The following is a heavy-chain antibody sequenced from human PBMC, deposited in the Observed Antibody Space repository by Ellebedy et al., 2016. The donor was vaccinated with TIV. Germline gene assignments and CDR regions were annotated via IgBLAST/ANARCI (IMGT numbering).Heavy chain of an antibody. V-gene: IGHV6-1*01. CDR1: GDSVSTDLG. D-gene: IGHD3-10*01. Sequence: SQTLSLTCVISGDSVSTDLGWIWLRQSPSRGLEWLGRTYYRSKWNNDYAVSLKSRITINPDTSKNLFSLQLNSVTPEDTAVYYCARGWFGSGMGVWGQGTTVTVSS. CDR2: TYYRSKWNN. J-gene: IGHJ6*02. CDR3: ARGWFGSGMGV.